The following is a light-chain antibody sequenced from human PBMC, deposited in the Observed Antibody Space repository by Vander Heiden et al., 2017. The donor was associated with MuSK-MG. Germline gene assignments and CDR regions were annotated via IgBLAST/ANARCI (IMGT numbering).Light chain of an antibody. Sequence: QSVLTRPPSVSGPPGQRVTISCPGSLSNIGAGYEVHWYQQLPGTAPKLLSYGNSNRPSGVPDRFSGSKSGTSASLAITGIQAEDEADDDGQSYDSSLSGSNVFGGGTKLTVL. V-gene: IGLV1-40*01. CDR3: QSYDSSLSGSNV. J-gene: IGLJ3*02. CDR2: GNS. CDR1: LSNIGAGYE.